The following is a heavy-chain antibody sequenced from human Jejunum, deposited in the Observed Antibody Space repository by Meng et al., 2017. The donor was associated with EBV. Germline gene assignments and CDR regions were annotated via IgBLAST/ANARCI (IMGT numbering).Heavy chain of an antibody. CDR2: IYHSGIT. J-gene: IGHJ4*02. CDR3: ARSPGSWRLDY. Sequence: QGQLQGAGPGLVTPSWTPSLTVACSCGSISINCWWNWVRQPPGKGLEWIGEIYHSGITNYNPSLKSRVTISVDTSKNKFSLNLASVTAADTAVYYCARSPGSWRLDYWGQGTLVTVSS. D-gene: IGHD3-10*01. V-gene: IGHV4-4*02. CDR1: CGSISINCW.